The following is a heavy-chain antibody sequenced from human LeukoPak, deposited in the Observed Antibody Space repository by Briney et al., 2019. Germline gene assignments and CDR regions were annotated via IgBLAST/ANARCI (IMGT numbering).Heavy chain of an antibody. J-gene: IGHJ6*03. D-gene: IGHD2-15*01. Sequence: ASVKVSCKASGGTFSSYAISWVRQAPGLGLEWMGRIIPIFGTANYAQKFQGRVTITTDESTSTAYMELSSLRSEDTAVYYCARDECSGGSCYTGDYYYYMDVWGTRTTVTVSS. CDR2: IIPIFGTA. CDR3: ARDECSGGSCYTGDYYYYMDV. CDR1: GGTFSSYA. V-gene: IGHV1-69*05.